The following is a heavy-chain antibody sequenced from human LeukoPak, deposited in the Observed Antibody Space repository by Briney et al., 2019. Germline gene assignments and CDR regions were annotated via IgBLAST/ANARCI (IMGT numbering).Heavy chain of an antibody. D-gene: IGHD6-13*01. CDR1: GGSISSYY. CDR2: IYYSGST. V-gene: IGHV4-59*01. J-gene: IGHJ5*02. Sequence: PSETLSLTCTVSGGSISSYYWSWIRQPPGKGLEWIGYIYYSGSTNYNPSLKSRVTISVDTSKNQFSLKLSSVTAADTAVYYCAREGLAAAGSGVWFDPWGQGTMVTVSS. CDR3: AREGLAAAGSGVWFDP.